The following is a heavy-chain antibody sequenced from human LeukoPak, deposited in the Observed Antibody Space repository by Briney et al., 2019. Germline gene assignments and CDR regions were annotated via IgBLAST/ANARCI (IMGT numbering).Heavy chain of an antibody. J-gene: IGHJ4*02. CDR3: VRDSYMFGSDY. V-gene: IGHV3-48*03. Sequence: GGSLRLSCVISGFTFTSYDFNWVRQAPGKGLEWVSYISNGGGTIYYADSVKGRFTISRDNAKNSVFLQMNTLRAEDTAVYYCVRDSYMFGSDYWGQGTLVTVAS. CDR2: ISNGGGTI. CDR1: GFTFTSYD. D-gene: IGHD3-10*02.